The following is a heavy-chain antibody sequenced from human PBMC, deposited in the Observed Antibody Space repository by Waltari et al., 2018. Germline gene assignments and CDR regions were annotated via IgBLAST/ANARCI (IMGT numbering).Heavy chain of an antibody. J-gene: IGHJ4*02. CDR3: ARESFEEYSGSFDY. D-gene: IGHD3-10*01. CDR1: GGSISSGSYY. Sequence: QVQLQESGPGLVKPSQTLSLTCTVSGGSISSGSYYWSWIRQSAGKGLEWIGRIYTSGSTNYNPSLKSRVTIAVDTSKNQFSLKLSSVTAADTAVYYCARESFEEYSGSFDYWGQGTLVTVSS. V-gene: IGHV4-61*02. CDR2: IYTSGST.